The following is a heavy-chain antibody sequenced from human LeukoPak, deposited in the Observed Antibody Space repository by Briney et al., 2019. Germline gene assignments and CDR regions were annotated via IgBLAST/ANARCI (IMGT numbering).Heavy chain of an antibody. CDR1: GGSISGGGYY. J-gene: IGHJ4*02. CDR2: IYYSGST. Sequence: SETLSLTCSVSGGSISGGGYYWTWIRQHQGKGLEWIGYIYYSGSTYYNPSLQSRVSMSVDTSKNQFSLNLASVTAADTAVYYCARHLVVGGSCRLDYWGQGTLVTVSS. CDR3: ARHLVVGGSCRLDY. V-gene: IGHV4-31*03. D-gene: IGHD2-15*01.